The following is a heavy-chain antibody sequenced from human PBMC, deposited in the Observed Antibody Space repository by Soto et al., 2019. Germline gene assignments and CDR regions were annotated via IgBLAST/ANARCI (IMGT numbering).Heavy chain of an antibody. CDR3: ARVGPAAAGTEIFDY. J-gene: IGHJ4*02. V-gene: IGHV4-34*01. D-gene: IGHD6-13*01. CDR1: GGSFSGYY. CDR2: INHSGST. Sequence: QVQLQQWGAGLLKPSETLSLTCAVYGGSFSGYYWSWIRQPPGKGLEWIGEINHSGSTNYNPSLKSRVTISVDTSKNQFSLKLSSVTAADTAVYYCARVGPAAAGTEIFDYWGQGTLVTVSS.